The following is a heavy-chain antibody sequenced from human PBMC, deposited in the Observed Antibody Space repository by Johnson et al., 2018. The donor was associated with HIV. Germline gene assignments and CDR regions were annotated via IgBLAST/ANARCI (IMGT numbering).Heavy chain of an antibody. V-gene: IGHV3-30-3*01. CDR3: ARDIAVNFFDI. Sequence: QVQLVESGGGVVQPGRSLRLSCAASGFTFSRYAMHWVRQAPGKGLEWMAVISYDGSNKYYADSVKGRFTISRDNSKNTLYLQMNSLRAEDTAVYYCARDIAVNFFDIWGQGTMVTVSS. CDR1: GFTFSRYA. CDR2: ISYDGSNK. J-gene: IGHJ3*02. D-gene: IGHD6-19*01.